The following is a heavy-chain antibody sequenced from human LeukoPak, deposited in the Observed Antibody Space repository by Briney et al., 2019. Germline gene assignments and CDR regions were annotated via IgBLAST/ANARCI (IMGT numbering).Heavy chain of an antibody. D-gene: IGHD6-13*01. CDR1: GFSFTSYS. V-gene: IGHV5-51*01. Sequence: TGGSLRLSCAASGFSFTSYSMNWVRQMPGKGLEWMGIIYPGDSDTRYSPSFQGQVTISADKSISTAYLQWSSLKASDTAMYYCARGRTGYYFEYWGQGTLVTVSS. J-gene: IGHJ4*02. CDR2: IYPGDSDT. CDR3: ARGRTGYYFEY.